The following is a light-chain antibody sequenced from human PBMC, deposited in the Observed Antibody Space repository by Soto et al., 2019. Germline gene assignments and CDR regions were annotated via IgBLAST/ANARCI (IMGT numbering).Light chain of an antibody. V-gene: IGKV3-20*01. CDR1: QSVSSNY. CDR3: HQYGISP. CDR2: GAS. J-gene: IGKJ4*01. Sequence: EIVLTQSPGTLSLSPGDRATLSCRASQSVSSNYLAWYQQKPGQAPRLLIYGASSRATGIPDRFSGSGSVTEFSLTISRLEPEDFAVYYCHQYGISPFGGGTKVEIK.